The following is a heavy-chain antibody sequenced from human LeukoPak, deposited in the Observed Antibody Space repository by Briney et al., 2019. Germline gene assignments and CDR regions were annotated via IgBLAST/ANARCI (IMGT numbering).Heavy chain of an antibody. V-gene: IGHV4-30-2*01. CDR1: GGSISSGGYY. J-gene: IGHJ4*02. CDR3: ASPQRYSGSYFIDY. D-gene: IGHD1-26*01. Sequence: SETLSLTCTVSGGSISSGGYYWSWIRQPPGKGLEWIGYIYHSGSTYYSPSLKSRVTISVDRSKNQFSLKLSSVTAADTAVYYCASPQRYSGSYFIDYWGQGTLVTVSS. CDR2: IYHSGST.